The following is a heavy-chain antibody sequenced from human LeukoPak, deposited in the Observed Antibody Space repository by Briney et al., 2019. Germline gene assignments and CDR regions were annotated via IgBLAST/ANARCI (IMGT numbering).Heavy chain of an antibody. D-gene: IGHD4/OR15-4a*01. V-gene: IGHV3-7*04. J-gene: IGHJ4*02. CDR3: VRPSKGAD. CDR2: IKQDGSEK. CDR1: GLTFSSKW. Sequence: GGSLRLSCPASGLTFSSKWMMWVCQAPGKGLEWVANIKQDGSEKYYVDSVKGRFTISRDNAKNSVYLKMKSLRAEDTAVYYCVRPSKGADWVQGTLVTVSS.